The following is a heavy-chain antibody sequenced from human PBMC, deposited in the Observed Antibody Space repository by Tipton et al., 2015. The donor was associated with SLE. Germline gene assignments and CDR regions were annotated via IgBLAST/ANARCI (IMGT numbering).Heavy chain of an antibody. CDR1: GYTFSSYA. V-gene: IGHV7-4-1*02. CDR3: ARGSTGYYYYGMDV. J-gene: IGHJ6*02. CDR2: INTNTGNP. D-gene: IGHD2-8*02. Sequence: QLVQSGPEVKKPGASVKVSCKASGYTFSSYAMNWVRQAPGQGLEWMGWINTNTGNPTYAQGFTGRFVFSLDTSVSTAYLQISSLKAEDTAVYYCARGSTGYYYYGMDVWGQGTTVTVSS.